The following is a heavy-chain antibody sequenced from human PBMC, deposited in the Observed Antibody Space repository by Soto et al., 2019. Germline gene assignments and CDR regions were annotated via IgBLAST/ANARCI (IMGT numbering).Heavy chain of an antibody. D-gene: IGHD3-10*01. J-gene: IGHJ4*02. CDR2: IYYDGSNK. Sequence: GGSLRLSCAASGFTFSSYGMHWVRQAPGKGLEWVAVIYYDGSNKYYADSVKGRFTISRDNSKNTLYLQMNSLRAEDTAVYYCARDKLAYFYGSGSQGYWGQGTLVTVSS. V-gene: IGHV3-33*01. CDR3: ARDKLAYFYGSGSQGY. CDR1: GFTFSSYG.